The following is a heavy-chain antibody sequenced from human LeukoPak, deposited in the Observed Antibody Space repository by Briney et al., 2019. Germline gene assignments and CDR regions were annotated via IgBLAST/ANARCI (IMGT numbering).Heavy chain of an antibody. CDR2: ITSRGEST. V-gene: IGHV3-23*01. Sequence: GGSLRLSCAASGFTFSIYAMSWVRQAPGKGLQWVSSITSRGESTWYVDSVKGRFNITRDNSQNPLYLQMHSLRAEDTAVYYCARDRPNYYGSDGHYYRRDGDYWGRGTLVSVSS. J-gene: IGHJ4*02. CDR3: ARDRPNYYGSDGHYYRRDGDY. CDR1: GFTFSIYA. D-gene: IGHD3-22*01.